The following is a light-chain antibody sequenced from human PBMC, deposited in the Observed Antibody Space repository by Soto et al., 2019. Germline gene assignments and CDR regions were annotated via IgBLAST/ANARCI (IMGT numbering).Light chain of an antibody. CDR1: RSVLSSSNNKNF. V-gene: IGKV4-1*01. CDR3: QQYYSSPFT. CDR2: WAS. J-gene: IGKJ3*01. Sequence: DIVMTQSPGSLAVSLGERATVNCRSSRSVLSSSNNKNFLAWYQHKAGQPPRLLIYWASTRQSGVPDRFSGSGSGTDFTLTISSLQAEDVAVYYCQQYYSSPFTFGPGTKVDI.